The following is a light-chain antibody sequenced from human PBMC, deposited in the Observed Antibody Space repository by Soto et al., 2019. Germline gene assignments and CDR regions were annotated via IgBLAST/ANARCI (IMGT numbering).Light chain of an antibody. CDR1: QSISGRY. CDR3: QQYGSSPLT. J-gene: IGKJ4*01. Sequence: ETVLTQSPGTLSLSPGERASLSCRASQSISGRYLAWYQQKPGQAPRLLIYDASSRATGIPDRFSGSGSGTDIILTTSRLEPEDFAVYYCQQYGSSPLTFGEGTKVEIK. CDR2: DAS. V-gene: IGKV3-20*01.